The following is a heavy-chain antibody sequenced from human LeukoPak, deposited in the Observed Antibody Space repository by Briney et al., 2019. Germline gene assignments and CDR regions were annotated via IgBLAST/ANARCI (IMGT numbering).Heavy chain of an antibody. Sequence: GGSLRLSCAASGFTFSSHTMTWVRQAAGTGLEWVSTITSNSGSIDYADSVKGRFTISRDNSKNTLYLQMNSLRAEDTAVYYCAKVPQWPLRLFEIWGQGTLVTVSS. J-gene: IGHJ4*02. V-gene: IGHV3-23*01. CDR1: GFTFSSHT. CDR3: AKVPQWPLRLFEI. D-gene: IGHD6-19*01. CDR2: ITSNSGSI.